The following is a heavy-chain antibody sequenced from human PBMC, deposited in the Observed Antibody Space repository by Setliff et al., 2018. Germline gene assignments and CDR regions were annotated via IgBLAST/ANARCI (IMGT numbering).Heavy chain of an antibody. D-gene: IGHD6-13*01. CDR2: VNSDGSST. CDR3: AREMEAAGQRAFDI. V-gene: IGHV3-74*01. Sequence: GESLRLSCAASGFTFSSYWMHWVRQAPGKGLVWVSRVNSDGSSTTYADSVKGRFTMPRDNANNALYLQMNSLTAEDTAVYYCAREMEAAGQRAFDIWGQGTMVTVSS. CDR1: GFTFSSYW. J-gene: IGHJ3*02.